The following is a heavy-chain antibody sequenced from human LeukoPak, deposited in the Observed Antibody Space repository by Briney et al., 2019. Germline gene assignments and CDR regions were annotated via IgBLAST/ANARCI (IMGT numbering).Heavy chain of an antibody. J-gene: IGHJ4*02. CDR3: AREGARGFCSGGSCYSGFDH. CDR2: IIPIFGTG. CDR1: GDTFNNYA. Sequence: ASLKVSCKAPGDTFNNYAISWVRQAPGQGLEWMGGIIPIFGTGKYAPKFEGRVTLTTDDSTNTVSMELHRLTSNDTAVYYCAREGARGFCSGGSCYSGFDHWGQGTLVTVS. D-gene: IGHD2-15*01. V-gene: IGHV1-69*05.